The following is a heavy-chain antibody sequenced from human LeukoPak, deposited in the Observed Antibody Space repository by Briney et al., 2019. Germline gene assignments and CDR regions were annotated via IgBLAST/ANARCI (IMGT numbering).Heavy chain of an antibody. V-gene: IGHV4-61*02. J-gene: IGHJ4*02. Sequence: PSETLSLTCTVSGGSISSGNYYWSWIRQPAGKGLEWIGRFYTSGSTNYSPALTRRVTISVDTSKNQFSLKLSSVTAADTAVYYCARLWGYGDYFYFDYWGQGTLVTVSS. CDR2: FYTSGST. D-gene: IGHD4-17*01. CDR3: ARLWGYGDYFYFDY. CDR1: GGSISSGNYY.